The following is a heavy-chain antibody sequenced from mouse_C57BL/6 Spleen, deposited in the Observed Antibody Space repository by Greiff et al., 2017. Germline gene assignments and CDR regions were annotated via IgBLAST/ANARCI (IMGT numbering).Heavy chain of an antibody. V-gene: IGHV1-9*01. CDR2: ILPGSGST. J-gene: IGHJ2*01. CDR3: ARRGSSGDGRGDFDY. D-gene: IGHD3-2*02. Sequence: QVQLKESGAELMKPGASVKLSCKATGYTFTGYWIEWVQQRPGHGLEWIGEILPGSGSTNYNEKFKGKATFTADTSSNTAYMQLSSLTTEDSAIYYCARRGSSGDGRGDFDYWGQGTTLTVSA. CDR1: GYTFTGYW.